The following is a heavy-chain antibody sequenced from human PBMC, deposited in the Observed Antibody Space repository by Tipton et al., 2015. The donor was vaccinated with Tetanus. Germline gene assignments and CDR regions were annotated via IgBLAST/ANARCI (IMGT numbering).Heavy chain of an antibody. CDR2: IHHSGLA. V-gene: IGHV4-30-4*01. J-gene: IGHJ3*02. CDR1: GASIGSISYY. CDR3: ARNVYTVTNDAFDI. D-gene: IGHD4-11*01. Sequence: LRLSCTVSGASIGSISYYWSWIRQPPGKGLEWIAFIHHSGLAFSKPSLESRVSISIDTSQNQLSLRLTSVTAADTAVYFCARNVYTVTNDAFDIWGHGTLVNVSS.